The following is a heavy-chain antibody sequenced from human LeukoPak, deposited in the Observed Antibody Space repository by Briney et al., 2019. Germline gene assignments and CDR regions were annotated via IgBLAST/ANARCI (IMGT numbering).Heavy chain of an antibody. V-gene: IGHV4-39*01. D-gene: IGHD1-1*01. CDR2: IYYSGST. Sequence: PSQTLSLTCSVSGGSISRSDYYWGWIRQPPGKGLEWIGSIYYSGSTYYNPSLKSRVTISVDTSKNQFSLKLSSVTAADTAVYYCARQLYYPKWNLDYWGQGTLVTVSS. CDR1: GGSISRSDYY. CDR3: ARQLYYPKWNLDY. J-gene: IGHJ4*02.